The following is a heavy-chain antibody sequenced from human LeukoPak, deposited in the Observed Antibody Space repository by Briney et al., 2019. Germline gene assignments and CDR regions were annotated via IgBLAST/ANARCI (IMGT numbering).Heavy chain of an antibody. CDR1: GGSISSYY. D-gene: IGHD3-10*01. V-gene: IGHV4-59*01. CDR2: IYYSGST. J-gene: IGHJ6*03. CDR3: ARGHYGSGSYYYYYYMDV. Sequence: SETLSLTCTVSGGSISSYYWSWIRQPPGKGLEWIGYIYYSGSTNYNPSLKSRVTISVDTSKNQFSLKLSSVTAADTAVYYCARGHYGSGSYYYYYYMDVWGKGTTVTVSS.